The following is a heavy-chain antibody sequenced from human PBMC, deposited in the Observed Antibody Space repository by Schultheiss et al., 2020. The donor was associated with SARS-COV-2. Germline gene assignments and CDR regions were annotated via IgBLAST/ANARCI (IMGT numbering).Heavy chain of an antibody. CDR2: MNSDGYYI. J-gene: IGHJ6*03. CDR1: GLTFSRYN. V-gene: IGHV3-21*01. CDR3: ARGHGYYYYMDV. Sequence: GGSLRLSCAASGLTFSRYNMNWVRQAPGKGLEWVSSMNSDGYYIYYADSLKGRFTISRDNAKNSLYLQMNSLRAEDTAVYYCARGHGYYYYMDVWGKGTTVTVSS.